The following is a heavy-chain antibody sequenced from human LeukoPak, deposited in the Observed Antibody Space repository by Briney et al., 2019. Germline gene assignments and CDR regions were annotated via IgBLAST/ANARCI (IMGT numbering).Heavy chain of an antibody. CDR1: GFTFSSYG. CDR2: ISSSSSYI. Sequence: GGSLRLSCAASGFTFSSYGMNWVRRAPGKGLEWVSSISSSSSYIYYADSVKGRFTISRDNAKNSLYLQMNSLRAEDTAVYYCASVTLRYCSGGSCYPDYWGQGTLVTVSS. CDR3: ASVTLRYCSGGSCYPDY. V-gene: IGHV3-21*01. J-gene: IGHJ4*02. D-gene: IGHD2-15*01.